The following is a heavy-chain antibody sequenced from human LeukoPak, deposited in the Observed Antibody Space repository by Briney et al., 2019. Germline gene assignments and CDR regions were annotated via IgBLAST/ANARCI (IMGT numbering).Heavy chain of an antibody. CDR3: ARDWELLPEGYYYYMDV. D-gene: IGHD1-26*01. Sequence: SETLSLTCTVSGGSISSYYWSWIRQPAGKGLEWIGRIYTSGSTNYNPSLKSRVTMSVDTSKNQFSLKLSSVTAVDTAVYYCARDWELLPEGYYYYMDVWGKGTTVTVSS. J-gene: IGHJ6*03. CDR2: IYTSGST. V-gene: IGHV4-4*07. CDR1: GGSISSYY.